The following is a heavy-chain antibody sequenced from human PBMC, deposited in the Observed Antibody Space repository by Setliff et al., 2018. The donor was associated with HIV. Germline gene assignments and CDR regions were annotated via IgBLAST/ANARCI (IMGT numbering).Heavy chain of an antibody. D-gene: IGHD1-1*01. V-gene: IGHV3-23*01. Sequence: GGSLRLSCEGSGFTFSTYAMSWVRQAPGKGLEWVSAITSTAGTTYYADSVKDRFTISRDNSKNTLYLQLNSLRPDATGVYYCASARIPTGGTSTSFDFWGQGALVTVSS. CDR1: GFTFSTYA. CDR3: ASARIPTGGTSTSFDF. CDR2: ITSTAGTT. J-gene: IGHJ4*02.